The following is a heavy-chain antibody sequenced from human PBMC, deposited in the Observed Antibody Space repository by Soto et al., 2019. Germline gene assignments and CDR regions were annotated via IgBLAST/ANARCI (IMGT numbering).Heavy chain of an antibody. CDR2: IYYTGST. Sequence: QLQLQESGPGLVKPSETLSVTCSVSGASIGTINYYWGWLRQPPGKGQEWIGSIYYTGSTHYKPSLRGRSSGSVDTSKNQFSLRLTSVTAADTAVYYCARHPGYTVQTVYATHYFEDWGQGVLVTVSS. CDR3: ARHPGYTVQTVYATHYFED. V-gene: IGHV4-39*01. D-gene: IGHD2-8*01. J-gene: IGHJ4*02. CDR1: GASIGTINYY.